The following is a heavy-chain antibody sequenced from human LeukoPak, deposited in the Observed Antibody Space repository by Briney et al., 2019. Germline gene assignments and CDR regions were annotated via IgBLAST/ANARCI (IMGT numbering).Heavy chain of an antibody. CDR1: GYTLTELS. V-gene: IGHV1-24*01. Sequence: ASVKVSCKVSGYTLTELSMHWVRQAPGKGLEWMGGFDPEDGETIYAQKFQGRATMTEDTSTDTAYMELSSLRSEDTAVYYCATSSGWYKSLDYWGQGTLVTVSS. D-gene: IGHD6-19*01. CDR3: ATSSGWYKSLDY. CDR2: FDPEDGET. J-gene: IGHJ4*02.